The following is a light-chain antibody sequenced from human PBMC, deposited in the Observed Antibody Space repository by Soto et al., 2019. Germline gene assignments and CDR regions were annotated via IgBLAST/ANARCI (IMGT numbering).Light chain of an antibody. Sequence: QAVVTQPASVSGSPGQSIAVSCTGSSSDIGDSNSVSWYQHHPGKAPKLMIYDVSNRPSGVSNRFSGSKSGNTASLTISGLQAEDEADYYCSSYTRSTTLVFGGGTKVTVL. V-gene: IGLV2-14*03. CDR2: DVS. CDR3: SSYTRSTTLV. CDR1: SSDIGDSNS. J-gene: IGLJ2*01.